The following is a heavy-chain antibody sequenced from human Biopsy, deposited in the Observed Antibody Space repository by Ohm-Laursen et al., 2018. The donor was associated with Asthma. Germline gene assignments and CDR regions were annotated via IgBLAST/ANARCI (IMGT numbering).Heavy chain of an antibody. J-gene: IGHJ4*02. Sequence: SLRLSCAASGFSFSSYGMHWVRQTPGKGLEWVAVISYDGSSIYYADSVKGRFTISRDNSKNTLSLQMNSLTAEDTAVYYCAREGVAGTHIEDWGQGTLVTVSS. V-gene: IGHV3-30*03. CDR1: GFSFSSYG. CDR2: ISYDGSSI. D-gene: IGHD6-19*01. CDR3: AREGVAGTHIED.